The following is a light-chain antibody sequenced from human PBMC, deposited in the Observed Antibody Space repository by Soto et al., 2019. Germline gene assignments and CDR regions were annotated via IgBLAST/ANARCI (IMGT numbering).Light chain of an antibody. Sequence: QSVLTQPASVSGSPGQSITISCTGTSSDVGGYIYVSWYQQHPGKAPKLMIYDVTSRPSGVSYRFSGSKSGNTASLTISGLQAEYEADYYCSSYTTSSSYVFGTGTKLTVL. CDR3: SSYTTSSSYV. CDR2: DVT. J-gene: IGLJ1*01. V-gene: IGLV2-14*01. CDR1: SSDVGGYIY.